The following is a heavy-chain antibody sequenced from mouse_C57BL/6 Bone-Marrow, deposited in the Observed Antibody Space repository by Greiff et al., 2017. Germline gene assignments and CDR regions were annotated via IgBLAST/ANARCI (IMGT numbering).Heavy chain of an antibody. D-gene: IGHD2-4*01. CDR2: INPSSGYT. J-gene: IGHJ3*01. CDR3: ARDDYDEWFAY. V-gene: IGHV1-7*01. Sequence: VQVVESGAELAKPGASVKLSCKASGYTFTSYWMHWVKQRPGQGLEWIGYINPSSGYTKYNQKFKDKATLTADKSSSTAYMQLSSLTYEDSAVYYCARDDYDEWFAYWGQGTLVTVSA. CDR1: GYTFTSYW.